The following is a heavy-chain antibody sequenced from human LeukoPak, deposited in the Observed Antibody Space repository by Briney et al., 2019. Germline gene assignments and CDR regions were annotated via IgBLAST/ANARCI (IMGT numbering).Heavy chain of an antibody. CDR1: GFTFSSYG. V-gene: IGHV3-23*01. Sequence: GGPLRLSCAASGFTFSSYGMSWVRQAPGKGLEWVSAISGSGGSTYYADSVKGRFTISRDNSKNTLYLQMNTLRADDTAVYYCAKDHGSSDWYYFDYWGQGTLVTVSS. D-gene: IGHD6-13*01. CDR3: AKDHGSSDWYYFDY. CDR2: ISGSGGST. J-gene: IGHJ4*02.